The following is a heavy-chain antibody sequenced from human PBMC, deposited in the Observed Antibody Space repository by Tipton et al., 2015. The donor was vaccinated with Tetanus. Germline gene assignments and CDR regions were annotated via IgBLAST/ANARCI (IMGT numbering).Heavy chain of an antibody. CDR2: INHSGST. Sequence: TLSLTCAVYGGSFSGYYWSWIRQPPGKGLEWIGEINHSGSTNYNPSLKRRVTISVDTSKNQFSLKLSSETAADTAVYYCASSLWFGELSYYFDYWGQGTLVTVSS. V-gene: IGHV4-34*01. J-gene: IGHJ4*02. CDR1: GGSFSGYY. CDR3: ASSLWFGELSYYFDY. D-gene: IGHD3-10*01.